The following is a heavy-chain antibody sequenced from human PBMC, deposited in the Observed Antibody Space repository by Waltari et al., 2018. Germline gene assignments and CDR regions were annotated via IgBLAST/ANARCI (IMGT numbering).Heavy chain of an antibody. J-gene: IGHJ4*02. CDR2: ISYDGSNK. CDR1: GFTFSSYA. CDR3: ASESSHHPLPVGYFDY. D-gene: IGHD1-26*01. V-gene: IGHV3-30*01. Sequence: QVQLVESGGGVVQPGRSLRLSCAASGFTFSSYAMHWVRQAPGKGLAWVAVISYDGSNKYYADSVKGRFTISRDNSKNTLYLQMNSRRAEDTAVYYCASESSHHPLPVGYFDYWGQGTLVTVSS.